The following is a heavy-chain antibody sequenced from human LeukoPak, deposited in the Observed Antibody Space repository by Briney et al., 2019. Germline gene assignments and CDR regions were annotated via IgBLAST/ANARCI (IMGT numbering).Heavy chain of an antibody. CDR3: ARHYDSGSYPLDF. CDR1: GGSIRGYF. Sequence: SETLSLTCTVSGGSIRGYFWSWIRQPPGKGLEWIGHIYSSGSTTYTPSLQGRATISLDTSKNQFSLKLSSVTAADTAVYYCARHYDSGSYPLDFWGQGTLVTVSS. D-gene: IGHD3-10*01. CDR2: IYSSGST. V-gene: IGHV4-59*08. J-gene: IGHJ4*02.